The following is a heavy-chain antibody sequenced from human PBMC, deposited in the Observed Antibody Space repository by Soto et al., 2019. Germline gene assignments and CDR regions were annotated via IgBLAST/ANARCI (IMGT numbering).Heavy chain of an antibody. CDR2: ISSSSSPI. D-gene: IGHD3-3*02. V-gene: IGHV3-48*01. Sequence: GGSLRLSCAAAGFTFSSNDMNWVRQAPGKGLEWVSYISSSSSPIYYADSVKGKFTISRDDSKNSLYLQMNSLKTEDTAVYYCVRISASASNAFDIWGQGTMVTVS. CDR1: GFTFSSND. J-gene: IGHJ3*02. CDR3: VRISASASNAFDI.